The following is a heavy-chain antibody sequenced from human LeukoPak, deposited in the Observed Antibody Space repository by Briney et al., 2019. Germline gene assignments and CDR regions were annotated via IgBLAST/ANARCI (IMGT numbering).Heavy chain of an antibody. CDR1: GYTFTGYY. D-gene: IGHD3-9*01. CDR2: INPNSGGT. CDR3: ARPTDYDILTGYPNLDY. V-gene: IGHV1-2*02. J-gene: IGHJ4*02. Sequence: ASVKVSCKASGYTFTGYYMHWVRQAPGQGLEWMGWINPNSGGTNYAQKFQGRVTMTRDTSISTAYMELSRLRSDDTAVYYCARPTDYDILTGYPNLDYWGQGTLVTVSS.